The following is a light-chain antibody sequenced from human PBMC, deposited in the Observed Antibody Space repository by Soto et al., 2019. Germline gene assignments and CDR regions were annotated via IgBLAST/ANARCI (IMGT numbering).Light chain of an antibody. Sequence: QPVLTQSPSASASLGASVKLTCTLSSGHSSYAIAWHQQQPEKGPRYLMKLNSDGSHSKGDGIPDRFSGSSSGAERYLTISSLQSEDEADYYCQTLGTGKVVFGGGTKVTVL. V-gene: IGLV4-69*01. CDR3: QTLGTGKVV. CDR1: SGHSSYA. J-gene: IGLJ2*01. CDR2: LNSDGSH.